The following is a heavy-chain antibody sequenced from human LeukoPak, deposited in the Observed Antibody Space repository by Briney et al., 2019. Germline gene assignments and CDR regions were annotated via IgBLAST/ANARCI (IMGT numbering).Heavy chain of an antibody. J-gene: IGHJ4*02. CDR2: ISWNSGSI. D-gene: IGHD6-6*01. CDR3: AKGGTSIADAFDY. CDR1: GFTFDDHA. Sequence: PGRSLRLSCAASGFTFDDHAMHWVRQAPGKGLEWVSGISWNSGSIGYADSVKGRFTISRDNAKNSLYLQMNSLRAEDTALYYCAKGGTSIADAFDYWGQGTLVTVSS. V-gene: IGHV3-9*01.